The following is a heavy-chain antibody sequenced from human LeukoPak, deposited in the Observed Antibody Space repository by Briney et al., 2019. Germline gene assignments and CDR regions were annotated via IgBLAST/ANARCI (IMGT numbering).Heavy chain of an antibody. CDR2: INPNSGGT. J-gene: IGHJ4*02. Sequence: GASVKVSCKASGYTFTSIAMNWVRQAPGQGLEWMGWINPNSGGTNYAQKFQGRVTMTRGTSISTAYMELSRLRSDDTAVYYCARDSGTFVDYWGQGTLVTVSS. V-gene: IGHV1-2*02. D-gene: IGHD6-19*01. CDR3: ARDSGTFVDY. CDR1: GYTFTSIA.